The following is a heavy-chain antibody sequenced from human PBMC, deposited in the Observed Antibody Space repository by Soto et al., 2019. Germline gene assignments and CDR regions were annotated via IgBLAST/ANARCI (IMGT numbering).Heavy chain of an antibody. V-gene: IGHV1-46*01. CDR2: INPSGGST. CDR3: GRGRNRVATLSTSVVVAALTG. CDR1: GYTFTSYY. J-gene: IGHJ4*01. D-gene: IGHD2-15*01. Sequence: ASVKVSCKASGYTFTSYYMHWVRPAPGQGLEWMGIINPSGGSTSYAQKFQGKFTMTRDTSTSTVYMELSSLRSEDTAVYYCGRGRNRVATLSTSVVVAALTGWGHGTLVTVSS.